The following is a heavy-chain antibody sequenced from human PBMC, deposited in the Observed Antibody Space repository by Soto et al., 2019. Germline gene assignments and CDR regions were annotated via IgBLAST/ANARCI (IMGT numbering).Heavy chain of an antibody. J-gene: IGHJ4*02. Sequence: QVQLQESGPGLVNPSQTLSLTCTVSGGSISWGDYYWSWIRQPPGKVLEWSGYISYSGSTYYNPSLKSRVTITVDASKNQTAQKLSSVPAADTAVYYCAGGYSYGLGGPIPRYDYWGQGTLVTVSS. CDR3: AGGYSYGLGGPIPRYDY. V-gene: IGHV4-30-4*01. CDR2: ISYSGST. D-gene: IGHD5-18*01. CDR1: GGSISWGDYY.